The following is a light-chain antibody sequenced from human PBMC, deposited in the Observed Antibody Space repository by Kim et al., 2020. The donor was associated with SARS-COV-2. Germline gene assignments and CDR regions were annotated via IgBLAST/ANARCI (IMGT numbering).Light chain of an antibody. Sequence: ALGQTVRITCQGASLRSYSASWYQQKPGQAPVLVIYGKNNRPSGIPDRFSGSSSGNTASLTITGAQAEDEADYYCNSRDSSGNHWVFGGGTQLTVL. V-gene: IGLV3-19*01. CDR3: NSRDSSGNHWV. CDR1: SLRSYS. CDR2: GKN. J-gene: IGLJ3*02.